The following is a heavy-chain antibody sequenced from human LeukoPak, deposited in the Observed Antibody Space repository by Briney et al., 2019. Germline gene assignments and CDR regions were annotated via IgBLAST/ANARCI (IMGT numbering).Heavy chain of an antibody. CDR3: ARVGPYGGNSAPYAFDI. CDR1: GDTFTSYD. D-gene: IGHD4-23*01. Sequence: GASVRVSCKASGDTFTSYDINWVRQATGQGLEWMGWMNPNSGNTGYAQKFQGRVTMTRNTSISTAYMELSSLRSEDTAVYYCARVGPYGGNSAPYAFDIWGQGTMVTVSS. J-gene: IGHJ3*02. CDR2: MNPNSGNT. V-gene: IGHV1-8*01.